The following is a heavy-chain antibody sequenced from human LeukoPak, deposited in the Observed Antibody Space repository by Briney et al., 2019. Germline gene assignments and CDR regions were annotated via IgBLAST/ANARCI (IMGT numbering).Heavy chain of an antibody. CDR3: ARAPAGSSKYEY. D-gene: IGHD6-13*01. Sequence: SETLSPTCSVSGGSISSYSWTWIRQPAGKGLEWIGRIYATGSTNYNPSLKSRVTMSVDTSKSQFSLNLSSVTAADTAVYYCARAPAGSSKYEYWGQGILVTVSS. CDR2: IYATGST. V-gene: IGHV4-4*07. J-gene: IGHJ4*02. CDR1: GGSISSYS.